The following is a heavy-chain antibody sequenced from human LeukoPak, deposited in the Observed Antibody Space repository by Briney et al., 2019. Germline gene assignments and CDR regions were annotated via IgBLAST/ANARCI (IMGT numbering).Heavy chain of an antibody. Sequence: VASVKVSCKASGYTFTSYDINWVRQATGEGLEWMGWMNPNSGNTGYAQKFQGRVTMTRNTSISTAYMELSSLTSEDWAVYYCARARGYSYGYSDYWGQGTLVTVSS. D-gene: IGHD5-18*01. CDR2: MNPNSGNT. CDR1: GYTFTSYD. V-gene: IGHV1-8*01. J-gene: IGHJ4*02. CDR3: ARARGYSYGYSDY.